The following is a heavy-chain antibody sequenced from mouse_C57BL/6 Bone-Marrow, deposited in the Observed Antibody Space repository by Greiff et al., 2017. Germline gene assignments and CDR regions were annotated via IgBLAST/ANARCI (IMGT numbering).Heavy chain of an antibody. V-gene: IGHV1-53*01. J-gene: IGHJ1*03. CDR2: FIPSNGGT. CDR1: GYTFTSYW. Sequence: QVQLQQPGTELVKPGASVKLSCKASGYTFTSYWMHWVKQRPGHGLEWIGNFIPSNGGTNYNEKFKSKATLAVDKSSSTAYMQLSSLTSEDSAVYYCATYDYDRYFDVWGTGTTVTVSS. D-gene: IGHD2-4*01. CDR3: ATYDYDRYFDV.